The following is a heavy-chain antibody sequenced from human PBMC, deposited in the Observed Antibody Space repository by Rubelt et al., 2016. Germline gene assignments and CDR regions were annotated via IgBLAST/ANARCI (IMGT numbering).Heavy chain of an antibody. Sequence: QVQLVQSGAEVKKPGSSVKVSCKASGGTFSSYAISWVRQAPGQGLEWMGRIIPILGIANYPQKFQGRVTITADKSTSTAYMELSSLRSEDTAVYYCARGGSGGNFDYWGQGTLVTVSS. D-gene: IGHD4-23*01. J-gene: IGHJ4*02. CDR3: ARGGSGGNFDY. CDR2: IIPILGIA. CDR1: GGTFSSYA. V-gene: IGHV1-69*04.